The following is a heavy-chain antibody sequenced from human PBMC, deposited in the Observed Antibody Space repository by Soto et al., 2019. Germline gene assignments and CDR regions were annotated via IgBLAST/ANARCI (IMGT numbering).Heavy chain of an antibody. CDR2: ISAYNGNT. Sequence: QVPLVQSGAEVKKPGASVKVSCKASGYTFTSYGISWVRQAPGQGLEWMGWISAYNGNTNYAQKIQGRVTMTTDTSTSTAYMELRSLRSDDTAVYYCAIDRRVWFGELLRGDVWGKGTTVTGSS. J-gene: IGHJ6*04. D-gene: IGHD3-10*01. CDR3: AIDRRVWFGELLRGDV. V-gene: IGHV1-18*01. CDR1: GYTFTSYG.